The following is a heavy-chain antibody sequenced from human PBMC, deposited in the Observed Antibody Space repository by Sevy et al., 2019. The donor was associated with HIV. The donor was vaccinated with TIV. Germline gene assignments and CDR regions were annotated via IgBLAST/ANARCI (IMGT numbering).Heavy chain of an antibody. J-gene: IGHJ3*02. Sequence: GGCLRLSCVASGFTLRNYGMHWVRQAPGKGLEWVATIWNDMTNKYYADSAKGRFTISRDNSKNTLYLQMNSLRAEDTALYYCASLPNNYYDRGGYSGDDAFDIWGQGTMVTVSS. CDR3: ASLPNNYYDRGGYSGDDAFDI. D-gene: IGHD3-22*01. CDR2: IWNDMTNK. CDR1: GFTLRNYG. V-gene: IGHV3-33*01.